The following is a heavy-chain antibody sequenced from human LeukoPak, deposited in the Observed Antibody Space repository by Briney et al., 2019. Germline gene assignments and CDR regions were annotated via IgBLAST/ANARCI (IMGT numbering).Heavy chain of an antibody. D-gene: IGHD3-10*01. J-gene: IGHJ5*02. CDR2: IFHSGGT. CDR1: GGSISSDGVY. V-gene: IGHV4-39*07. CDR3: ARDPSSFGGRFDP. Sequence: KPSETLSLTCTVSGGSISSDGVYWGWVRQPPGKGLEWIGSIFHSGGTYYNPSLKSRVTMSVDTSKNQFSLKLSSVTAADTAVYYWARDPSSFGGRFDPWGQGTLVAVSS.